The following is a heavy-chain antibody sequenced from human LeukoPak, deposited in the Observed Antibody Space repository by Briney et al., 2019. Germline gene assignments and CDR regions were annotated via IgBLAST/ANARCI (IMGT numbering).Heavy chain of an antibody. Sequence: GGSLRLSCTASGFTAGTFYMSWVRQAPGKGPEWVASIKQDGSEKYYVDSVKGRFTISRDNANNSLFLQMNSLRAEDTALYYCARGGLSAALDYWGQGTLVTVSS. D-gene: IGHD2-2*01. J-gene: IGHJ4*02. CDR1: GFTAGTFY. CDR3: ARGGLSAALDY. CDR2: IKQDGSEK. V-gene: IGHV3-7*01.